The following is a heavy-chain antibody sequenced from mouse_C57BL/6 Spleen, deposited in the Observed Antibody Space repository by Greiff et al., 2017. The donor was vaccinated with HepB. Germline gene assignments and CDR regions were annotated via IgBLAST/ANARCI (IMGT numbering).Heavy chain of an antibody. CDR1: GFNITDYY. Sequence: EVQLQQSGAELVRPGASVKLSCTASGFNITDYYMHWVKQRPEQGLEWIGRIDPEDGDTEYAPKFQGKATMTADTSSNTAYLQLSSLTSEDTAVYYCTRYGSSVYYFDYWGQGTTLTVSS. V-gene: IGHV14-1*01. D-gene: IGHD1-1*01. CDR3: TRYGSSVYYFDY. J-gene: IGHJ2*01. CDR2: IDPEDGDT.